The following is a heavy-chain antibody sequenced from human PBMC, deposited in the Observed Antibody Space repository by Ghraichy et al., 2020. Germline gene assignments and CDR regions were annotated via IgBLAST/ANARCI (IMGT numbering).Heavy chain of an antibody. CDR2: IYYSGST. CDR1: GGSISSGGYY. Sequence: SETLSLTCTVSGGSISSGGYYWSWIRQHPGKGLEWIGYIYYSGSTYYNPSLKSRVTISVDTSKNQFSLKLSSVTAADTAVYYCARDHKTRYFDWGNMDVWGKGTTVTVSS. V-gene: IGHV4-31*03. D-gene: IGHD3-9*01. J-gene: IGHJ6*03. CDR3: ARDHKTRYFDWGNMDV.